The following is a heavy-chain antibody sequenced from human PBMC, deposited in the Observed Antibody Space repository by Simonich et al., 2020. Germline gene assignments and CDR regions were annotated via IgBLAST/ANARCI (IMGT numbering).Heavy chain of an antibody. J-gene: IGHJ4*02. Sequence: QVQLVQSWAEVKKPGASVKVSCKASGYTLTGYYMHWVRQGTGQGLEGKGWINPNSGGTNYAQKLQGRVTMTRDTSISTAYMELSRLRSDDTAVYYCARGPSLPDWGQGTLVTVSS. CDR3: ARGPSLPD. CDR2: INPNSGGT. V-gene: IGHV1-2*02. CDR1: GYTLTGYY.